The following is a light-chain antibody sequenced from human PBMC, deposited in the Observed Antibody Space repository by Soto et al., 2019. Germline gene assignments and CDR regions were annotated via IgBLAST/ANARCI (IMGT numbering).Light chain of an antibody. Sequence: QSALTQHPSASGSPGQSVTISCTGTKSDIGVYDFVSWYQHHPGKAPRLIIYEVVQRSSGVPDRFSGSKSGNTASLTVSGLQAADEADYFCKSYAGSNTYVFGSGTKVTVL. CDR3: KSYAGSNTYV. CDR2: EVV. J-gene: IGLJ1*01. CDR1: KSDIGVYDF. V-gene: IGLV2-8*01.